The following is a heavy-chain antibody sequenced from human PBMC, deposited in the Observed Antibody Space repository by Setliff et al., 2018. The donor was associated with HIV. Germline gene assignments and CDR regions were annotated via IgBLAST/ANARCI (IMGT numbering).Heavy chain of an antibody. CDR3: ARGGGYDRSGYYPFDY. J-gene: IGHJ4*02. Sequence: SETLSLTCAVYGGSLSGYHWSWIRQSPEKGLECIGEINHSGSTNYNPSLKSRVTMSVDTSKNQFSLKPSSVTAADTAVYYCARGGGYDRSGYYPFDYWGQGTPVTVSS. V-gene: IGHV4-34*01. CDR2: INHSGST. CDR1: GGSLSGYH. D-gene: IGHD3-22*01.